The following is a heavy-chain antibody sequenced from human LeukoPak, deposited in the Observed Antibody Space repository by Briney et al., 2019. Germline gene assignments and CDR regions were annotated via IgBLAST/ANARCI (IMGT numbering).Heavy chain of an antibody. CDR3: ARDTAKLGYYYDSSGARGY. Sequence: PGGSLRLSCAASGFTFSSYSMNWVRQAPGKGLNWVSSISISSSYIYYADSVKGRFTISRDNAKKSLYLQMNSVRAEDTAVYYCARDTAKLGYYYDSSGARGYWGQGTLVTVSS. D-gene: IGHD3-22*01. J-gene: IGHJ4*02. CDR2: ISISSSYI. V-gene: IGHV3-21*01. CDR1: GFTFSSYS.